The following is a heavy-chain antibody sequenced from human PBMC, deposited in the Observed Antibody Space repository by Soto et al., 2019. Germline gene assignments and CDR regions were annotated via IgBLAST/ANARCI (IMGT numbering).Heavy chain of an antibody. Sequence: GGSLRLSCVASGFTFSNYVMNWVRQAPGKGLEWLSDIWYDGSNKYYADSVKGRFTISRDNSKNTLYLQMNSLRAEDTAVYYCARDQVAVAGNDAFDIWGQGTMVTVSS. D-gene: IGHD6-19*01. V-gene: IGHV3-33*08. CDR2: IWYDGSNK. CDR1: GFTFSNYV. J-gene: IGHJ3*02. CDR3: ARDQVAVAGNDAFDI.